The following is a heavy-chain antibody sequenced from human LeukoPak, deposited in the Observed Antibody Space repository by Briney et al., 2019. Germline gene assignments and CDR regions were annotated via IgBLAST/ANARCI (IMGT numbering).Heavy chain of an antibody. D-gene: IGHD2-15*01. CDR2: INHSGST. CDR3: ARARYCSGGSCYSRRLFAFDF. Sequence: SGTLSLTCAVYGGSFSGYYWSWIRQPPGKGLEWIGEINHSGSTNYNPSLKSRVTISVDTSKNQFSLKLSSVTAADTAVYYCARARYCSGGSCYSRRLFAFDFWGQGTMVTVSS. V-gene: IGHV4-34*01. CDR1: GGSFSGYY. J-gene: IGHJ3*01.